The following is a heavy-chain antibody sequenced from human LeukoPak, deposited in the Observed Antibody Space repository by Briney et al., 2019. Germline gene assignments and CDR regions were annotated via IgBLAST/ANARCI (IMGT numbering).Heavy chain of an antibody. V-gene: IGHV3-33*06. Sequence: PGGSLRLSCAASGFSFSNYGMHWVRQAPGKRLEWVAVIWDDGSYKYYADSVKGRFTISRDNSKNTLYLQMNSLRAEDTAVYYCAKPTSGSGSFLIDYWGQGTLVTVSS. CDR1: GFSFSNYG. CDR3: AKPTSGSGSFLIDY. D-gene: IGHD1-26*01. CDR2: IWDDGSYK. J-gene: IGHJ4*02.